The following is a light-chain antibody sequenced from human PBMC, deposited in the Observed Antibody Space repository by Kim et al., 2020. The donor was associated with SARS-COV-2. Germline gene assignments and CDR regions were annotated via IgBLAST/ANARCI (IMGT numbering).Light chain of an antibody. CDR2: VDSDGSH. J-gene: IGLJ3*02. Sequence: SVKFACTLSSGHSNYDAAWHQQQPEKGPRFLMTVDSDGSHSKGDGIPDRFSGSSSGAERYLTISSLQSEDEADYYCQTWGAGIRVFGGGTQLTVL. CDR1: SGHSNYD. CDR3: QTWGAGIRV. V-gene: IGLV4-69*01.